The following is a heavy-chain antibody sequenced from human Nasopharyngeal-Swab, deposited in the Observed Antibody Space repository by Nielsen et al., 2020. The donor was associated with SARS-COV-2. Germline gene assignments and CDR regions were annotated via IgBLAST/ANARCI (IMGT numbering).Heavy chain of an antibody. J-gene: IGHJ4*02. D-gene: IGHD6-13*01. Sequence: GESLKISCAASGFTFSSYWMSWVRQAPGKGLEWVANIKQDGSEKYYVDSVKGRFTISRDNAKNSLYLQMNSLRAEDTAVYYCAYSSSWMTVGDYWGQGTLVTVSS. V-gene: IGHV3-7*01. CDR3: AYSSSWMTVGDY. CDR2: IKQDGSEK. CDR1: GFTFSSYW.